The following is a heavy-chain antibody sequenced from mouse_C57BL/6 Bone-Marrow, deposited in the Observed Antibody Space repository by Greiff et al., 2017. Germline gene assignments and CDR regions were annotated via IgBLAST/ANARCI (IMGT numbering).Heavy chain of an antibody. Sequence: QVQLQQSGPELVKPGASVKISCKASGYAFSSSWMNWVKQRPGKGLEWLGRIYPGDGDTNYNGKFKGKATLTADKSSSTAYMQLSSLTSEDAAVYFGARFRGYYVRYCDVWGTGTTVTVAA. CDR1: GYAFSSSW. CDR3: ARFRGYYVRYCDV. V-gene: IGHV1-82*01. J-gene: IGHJ1*03. CDR2: IYPGDGDT. D-gene: IGHD2-3*01.